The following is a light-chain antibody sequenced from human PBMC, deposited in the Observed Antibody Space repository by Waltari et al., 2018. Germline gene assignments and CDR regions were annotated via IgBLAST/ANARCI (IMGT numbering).Light chain of an antibody. J-gene: IGKJ4*01. CDR1: QDILYNSNNKNY. CDR2: WAS. V-gene: IGKV4-1*01. CDR3: QQYYKTPS. Sequence: IVMTQSPGSLVVSLGERSTINCQSGQDILYNSNNKNYLAWYQHKPGQSPKLLFSWASTRASGVPERFSGSGSGTDFTLTITRVQAEDAAIYYCQQYYKTPSFGGGTKVEI.